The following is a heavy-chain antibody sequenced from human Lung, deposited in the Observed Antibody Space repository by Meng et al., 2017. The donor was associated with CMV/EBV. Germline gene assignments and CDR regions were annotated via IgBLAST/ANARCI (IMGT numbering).Heavy chain of an antibody. J-gene: IGHJ4*02. V-gene: IGHV3-23*01. CDR1: KFIFSKYA. Sequence: SCTVSKFIFSKYAMNWVRQAPGKGLEWVSLISTSSTSAYYADSVKGRFTISRDDSKSTLYLQMNSLRVEDTAVYYCARDNPNSGIDYWGQGTLVTVSS. CDR2: ISTSSTSA. CDR3: ARDNPNSGIDY. D-gene: IGHD1-26*01.